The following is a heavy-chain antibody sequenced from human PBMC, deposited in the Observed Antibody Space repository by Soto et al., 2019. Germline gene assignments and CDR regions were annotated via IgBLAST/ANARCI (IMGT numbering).Heavy chain of an antibody. J-gene: IGHJ4*02. V-gene: IGHV3-23*01. Sequence: EVQLLESGGGLVQPGGSLRLSCAASGFTFSIYGMSWVRQAPGKGLEWVSVISGSGDNTYYADSGKGQFTISRDNSKNTLYLQMNSLKADDTAVYYCAKDPNTVVRGYFDSWGQGTLVTVSP. CDR3: AKDPNTVVRGYFDS. CDR1: GFTFSIYG. CDR2: ISGSGDNT. D-gene: IGHD2-15*01.